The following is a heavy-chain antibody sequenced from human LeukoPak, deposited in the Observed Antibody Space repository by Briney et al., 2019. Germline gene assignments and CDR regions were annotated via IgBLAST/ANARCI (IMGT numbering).Heavy chain of an antibody. CDR3: ARAAARSPYSSSSGNDY. V-gene: IGHV4-34*01. CDR1: GGSFSGYC. D-gene: IGHD6-6*01. CDR2: INHSGST. Sequence: SETLSLTCAVYGGSFSGYCWSWIRQPPGKGLEWIGEINHSGSTNYNPSLKSRVTISVDTSKDQFSLKLSSVTAADTAVYYCARAAARSPYSSSSGNDYWGQGTLVTVSS. J-gene: IGHJ4*02.